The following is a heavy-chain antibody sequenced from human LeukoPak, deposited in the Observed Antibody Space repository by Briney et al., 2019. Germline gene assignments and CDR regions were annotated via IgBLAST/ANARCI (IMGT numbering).Heavy chain of an antibody. V-gene: IGHV4-39*07. Sequence: SETLSLTCIVSGGSISSSIYYWAWVRQPPGKGLEWIGTVFYNGATQYSPSLRSRVTISIDTSTNQFSLKLTSVTAADTAVYYCAKDPGGVVTPDWFDPWGQGTLVTVSS. CDR3: AKDPGGVVTPDWFDP. J-gene: IGHJ5*02. CDR2: VFYNGAT. D-gene: IGHD3-3*01. CDR1: GGSISSSIYY.